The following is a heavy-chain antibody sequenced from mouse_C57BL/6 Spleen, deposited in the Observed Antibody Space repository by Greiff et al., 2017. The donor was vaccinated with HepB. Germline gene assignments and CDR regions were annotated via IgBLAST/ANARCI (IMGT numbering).Heavy chain of an antibody. CDR3: ARRGNYYGGAMDY. CDR2: IYPRSGNT. Sequence: QVQLKESGAELARPGASVKLSCKASGYTFTSYGISWVKQRTGQGLEWIGEIYPRSGNTYYNEKFKGKATLTADKSSSTAYMELRSLTSEDSAVYFCARRGNYYGGAMDYWGQGTSVTVSS. D-gene: IGHD1-1*01. CDR1: GYTFTSYG. V-gene: IGHV1-81*01. J-gene: IGHJ4*01.